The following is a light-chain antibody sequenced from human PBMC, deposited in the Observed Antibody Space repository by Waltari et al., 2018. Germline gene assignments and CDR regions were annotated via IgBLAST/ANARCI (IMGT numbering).Light chain of an antibody. Sequence: VSCNKQHPGKAPPVIMFEVSNRPSGVSKRFSGSKSGNTASLTISGLQAEDEADYYCSSYTTGVIFGGGTRLTVL. J-gene: IGLJ2*01. CDR3: SSYTTGVI. V-gene: IGLV2-14*01. CDR2: EVS.